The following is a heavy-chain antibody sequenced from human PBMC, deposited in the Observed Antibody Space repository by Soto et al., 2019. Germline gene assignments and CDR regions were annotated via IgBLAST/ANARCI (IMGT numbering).Heavy chain of an antibody. V-gene: IGHV1-3*01. Sequence: GASVKVSCKASGYTFTSYAMHWVRQAPGQRLEWMGWINAGNGNTKYSQKFQGRVTITRDTSASTAYMELSSLRSEDTAVYYCAREHFMVRGVADAFDIWAKGQWSPSPQ. CDR1: GYTFTSYA. CDR3: AREHFMVRGVADAFDI. CDR2: INAGNGNT. D-gene: IGHD3-10*01. J-gene: IGHJ3*02.